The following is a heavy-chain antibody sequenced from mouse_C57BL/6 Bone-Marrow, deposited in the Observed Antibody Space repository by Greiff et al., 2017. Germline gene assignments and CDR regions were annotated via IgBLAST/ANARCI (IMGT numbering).Heavy chain of an antibody. D-gene: IGHD4-1*01. Sequence: VQLQQSGAELVRPGASVKLSCTASGFNIKDYYMHWVKQRPEQGLEWIGRIDPEDGDTEYAPKFQGKATMTADTSSTTAYLQISSLTSEDTAVYYCTRLGLFDYWGQGTTLTVSS. CDR2: IDPEDGDT. CDR1: GFNIKDYY. V-gene: IGHV14-1*01. J-gene: IGHJ2*01. CDR3: TRLGLFDY.